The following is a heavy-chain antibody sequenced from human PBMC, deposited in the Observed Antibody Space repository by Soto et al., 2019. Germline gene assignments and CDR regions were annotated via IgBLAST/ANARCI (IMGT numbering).Heavy chain of an antibody. Sequence: PGGSLRLSCAASGFTFSSYGMHWVRQAPGKGLEWVAVIWYDGSNKYYADSVKGRFTISRDNPKNTLYLQMNSLRAEDTAVYYCARGVADPYYYGMDVWGQGTTVTVSS. CDR3: ARGVADPYYYGMDV. CDR2: IWYDGSNK. CDR1: GFTFSSYG. J-gene: IGHJ6*02. V-gene: IGHV3-33*01. D-gene: IGHD5-12*01.